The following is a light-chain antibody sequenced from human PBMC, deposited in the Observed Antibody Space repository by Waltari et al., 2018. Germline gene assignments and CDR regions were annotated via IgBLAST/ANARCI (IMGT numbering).Light chain of an antibody. J-gene: IGKJ2*01. Sequence: DIQMTQSPSTLSASVGDRVTITCRASPSISSWLAWYQPKPGKAPKLLIYDASSLESGVPSRFSGSGSGTEFTLTISSLQPDDFATYYCQQYNSYAYTFGQGTKLEIK. CDR3: QQYNSYAYT. CDR2: DAS. CDR1: PSISSW. V-gene: IGKV1-5*01.